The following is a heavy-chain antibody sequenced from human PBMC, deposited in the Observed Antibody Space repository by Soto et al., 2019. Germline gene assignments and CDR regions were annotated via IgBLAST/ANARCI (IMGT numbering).Heavy chain of an antibody. Sequence: QVQLVQSGAEVKKPGASMKVSCKASGYIFTGYHMHWVRQAPGQGLEWMGWINPNTGGTNFAQKFQGRVTMTRDTSISTAYMELSRLRSDDTAVYYCAREGGYCSGGTCAFDYWGRGTLVTVSS. CDR2: INPNTGGT. V-gene: IGHV1-2*02. CDR1: GYIFTGYH. D-gene: IGHD2-15*01. J-gene: IGHJ4*02. CDR3: AREGGYCSGGTCAFDY.